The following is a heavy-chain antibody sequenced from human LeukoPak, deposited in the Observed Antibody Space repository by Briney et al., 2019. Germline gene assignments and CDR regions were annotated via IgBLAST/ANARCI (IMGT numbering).Heavy chain of an antibody. CDR3: ARDLESCSSTSCYHWFDP. D-gene: IGHD2-2*01. V-gene: IGHV3-21*01. J-gene: IGHJ5*02. Sequence: GSLRLSCAASGFTFSSYSMNWVRQAPGKGLEWVSSIISSSSYIYYADSVKGRFTISRDNAKNSLYLQMNSLRAEDTAVYYCARDLESCSSTSCYHWFDPWGQGTLVTVSS. CDR2: IISSSSYI. CDR1: GFTFSSYS.